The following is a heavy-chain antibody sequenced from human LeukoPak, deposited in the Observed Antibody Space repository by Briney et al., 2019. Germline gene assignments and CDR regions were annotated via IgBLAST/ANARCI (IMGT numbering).Heavy chain of an antibody. CDR2: INPNSGGT. Sequence: ASVKVSCKASGYTFTGYYMHWVRQAPGQGLEWMGWINPNSGGTNYAQKFQGRVTMTRDTSISTAYIELSRLRSDDTAVYYCAREGKLLWFGELLEGWFDPWGQGTLVTVSS. D-gene: IGHD3-10*01. J-gene: IGHJ5*02. CDR1: GYTFTGYY. V-gene: IGHV1-2*02. CDR3: AREGKLLWFGELLEGWFDP.